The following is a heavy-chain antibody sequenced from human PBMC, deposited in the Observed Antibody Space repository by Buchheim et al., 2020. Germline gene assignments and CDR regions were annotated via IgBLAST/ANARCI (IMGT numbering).Heavy chain of an antibody. V-gene: IGHV4-61*01. CDR1: GGSVSSGSHY. J-gene: IGHJ4*02. CDR2: VYYNGGT. Sequence: QVQLQESGPGLVKPSETLSLTCTVSGGSVSSGSHYWSWVRQPPGKGLEWIGYVYYNGGTNYNPSLTSRVTISIDTSKDPFSLRLSSVSAADTAAYYCARVARSSGIDYWGQGTL. D-gene: IGHD3-22*01. CDR3: ARVARSSGIDY.